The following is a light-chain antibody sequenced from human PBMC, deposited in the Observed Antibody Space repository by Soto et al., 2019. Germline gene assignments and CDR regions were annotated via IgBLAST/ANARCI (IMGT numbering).Light chain of an antibody. V-gene: IGKV1-12*01. CDR2: AAS. Sequence: DIQMTQSPSSVSASVGDRVTITCRASQDISSWLAWYQQKPGKAPKLLIYAASSLQSGVPSRFSGSDSGTEFSLTISSLQHADFATYYCQQANSLPLTFGQGTRLAIK. J-gene: IGKJ5*01. CDR3: QQANSLPLT. CDR1: QDISSW.